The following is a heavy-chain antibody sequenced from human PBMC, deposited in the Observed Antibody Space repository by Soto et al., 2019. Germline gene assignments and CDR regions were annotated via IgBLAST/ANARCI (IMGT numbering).Heavy chain of an antibody. D-gene: IGHD3-22*01. CDR3: ARHHYYYDSSGYYRN. J-gene: IGHJ4*02. V-gene: IGHV5-10-1*01. Sequence: GESLKISGNGSGYSFTSYWISWVRQMPGKGLEWMGRIDPSDSYTNYSPSFQGHVTISADKSISTAYLQWSSLKASDTAMYYCARHHYYYDSSGYYRNWGQGTLVTVSS. CDR2: IDPSDSYT. CDR1: GYSFTSYW.